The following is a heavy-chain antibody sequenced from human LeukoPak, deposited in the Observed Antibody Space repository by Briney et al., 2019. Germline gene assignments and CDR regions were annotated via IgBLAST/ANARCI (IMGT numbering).Heavy chain of an antibody. V-gene: IGHV1-2*06. CDR1: GYTFTGYY. CDR2: INPDSGDT. CDR3: ARDAYSSFWCDY. D-gene: IGHD5-12*01. J-gene: IGHJ4*02. Sequence: GASAKVSCKASGYTFTGYYIHWVRQAPGQGLEWMGRINPDSGDTNYAQKFQGRVTMSKYTPMSTVYMELNGLTSDDTAVYFCARDAYSSFWCDYWGQGTLVTVSS.